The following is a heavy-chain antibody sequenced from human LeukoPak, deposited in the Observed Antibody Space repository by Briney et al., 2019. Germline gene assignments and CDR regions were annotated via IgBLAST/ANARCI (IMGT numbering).Heavy chain of an antibody. V-gene: IGHV1-2*02. CDR2: INPNRGGT. J-gene: IGHJ3*02. CDR1: GYTFTGYY. D-gene: IGHD4-17*01. CDR3: ARSFIDYGAMPWALDI. Sequence: ASVKVSCKASGYTFTGYYMHSVRQAPGQGLEWMGWINPNRGGTNHAQNFQGRVTMTRETSISTAYMELSRLTSDDTAAYFCARSFIDYGAMPWALDIWGQGTMVTVSS.